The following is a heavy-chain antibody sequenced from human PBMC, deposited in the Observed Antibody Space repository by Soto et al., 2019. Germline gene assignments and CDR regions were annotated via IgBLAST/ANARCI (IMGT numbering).Heavy chain of an antibody. D-gene: IGHD2-2*01. CDR2: IWYDGGNK. CDR3: ARWVEISSIFSGMDV. J-gene: IGHJ6*02. V-gene: IGHV3-33*01. CDR1: GYTFSKYG. Sequence: QVQLVESGGGVVQPGRSLRLSCAASGYTFSKYGMHWLRQARGKEMEGVAVIWYDGGNKYYADSVRGRFTISRDNSKNTLYLQMDSLRAEDTAVYYCARWVEISSIFSGMDVWGQGTTVTVSS.